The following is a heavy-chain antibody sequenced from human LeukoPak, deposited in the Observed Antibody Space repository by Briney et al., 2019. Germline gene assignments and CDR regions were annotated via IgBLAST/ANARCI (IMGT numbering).Heavy chain of an antibody. V-gene: IGHV3-23*01. CDR2: ISGSGGST. D-gene: IGHD4-17*01. CDR3: AKDSADYGDYGTFDY. J-gene: IGHJ4*02. CDR1: GFTFSSYA. Sequence: GGSLRLSCAASGFTFSSYAMSWVRQAPGKGLEWVSAISGSGGSTYYADSVKGRFTISRDNSKNTLYLQMNSLRAEDTAVYYCAKDSADYGDYGTFDYWGQGTLVTVSS.